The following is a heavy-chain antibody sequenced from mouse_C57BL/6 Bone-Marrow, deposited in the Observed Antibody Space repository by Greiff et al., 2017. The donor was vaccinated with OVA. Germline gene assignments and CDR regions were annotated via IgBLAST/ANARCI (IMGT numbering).Heavy chain of an antibody. CDR1: GYTFTSYW. V-gene: IGHV1-69*01. CDR3: ARGIKGWYFDV. CDR2: IDPSDSYT. Sequence: QVQLQQPGAELVMPGASVKLSCKASGYTFTSYWMHWVKQRPGQGLEWIGEIDPSDSYTNYNQKFKGKSTLTVDKSSSTAYMQLSSLTSEDSAVYYCARGIKGWYFDVWGTGTTVTVSS. D-gene: IGHD1-3*01. J-gene: IGHJ1*03.